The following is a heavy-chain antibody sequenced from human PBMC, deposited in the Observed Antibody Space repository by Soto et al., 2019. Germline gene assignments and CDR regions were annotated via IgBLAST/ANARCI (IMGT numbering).Heavy chain of an antibody. J-gene: IGHJ3*02. CDR2: INANRGDT. Sequence: QVQLVQSGAEVKSPGASVKVSCKTSGYIFTDYYMHWLRQAPGQGLEWMACINANRGDTYYAQKIQGRVTVTRDTPISTVYMELAGLRSDDTALYYCAREVGPDRKAFDIWGQGTVVTVS. D-gene: IGHD1-26*01. CDR3: AREVGPDRKAFDI. CDR1: GYIFTDYY. V-gene: IGHV1-2*02.